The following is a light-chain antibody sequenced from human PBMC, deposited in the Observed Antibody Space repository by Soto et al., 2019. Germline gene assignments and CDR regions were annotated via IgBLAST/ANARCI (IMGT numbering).Light chain of an antibody. CDR3: QQYGSSPWT. CDR2: GAS. Sequence: ESVLTQSPGTLSLSPGEGATLSSRASQSVSSSYLAWYQQKPGQAPRPLTYGASSRAIGIPDRFSGSGSGTDFTLTISRLEPEDFAVYYCQQYGSSPWTFGQGTKVEIK. CDR1: QSVSSSY. V-gene: IGKV3-20*01. J-gene: IGKJ1*01.